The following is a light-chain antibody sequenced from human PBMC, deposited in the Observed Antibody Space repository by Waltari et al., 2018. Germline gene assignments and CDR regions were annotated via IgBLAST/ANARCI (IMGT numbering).Light chain of an antibody. CDR3: SSFTTTSTWV. V-gene: IGLV2-14*01. CDR2: EVS. Sequence: QSALTQPASVSGSPGQSITISCSGTSSDVGAYSYVSWYQHHPGTAPNLMIFEVSNRPSWVSYRLSGSKSGNTASLAISGLQAGDEADYYCSSFTTTSTWVFGGGTKLTVL. CDR1: SSDVGAYSY. J-gene: IGLJ3*02.